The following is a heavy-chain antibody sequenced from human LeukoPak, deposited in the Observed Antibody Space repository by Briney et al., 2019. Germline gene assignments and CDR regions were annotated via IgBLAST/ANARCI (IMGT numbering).Heavy chain of an antibody. D-gene: IGHD3-22*01. Sequence: GGSLRLSCAASGFTFSDTWMHWVRQAPGKGLEWVSGISWNSGSIGYADSVKGRFTISRDNAKNSLYLQMNSLRAEDTALYYCAKDVDYYDSSGYYDYWGQGTLVTVSS. CDR2: ISWNSGSI. J-gene: IGHJ4*02. CDR3: AKDVDYYDSSGYYDY. V-gene: IGHV3-9*01. CDR1: GFTFSDTW.